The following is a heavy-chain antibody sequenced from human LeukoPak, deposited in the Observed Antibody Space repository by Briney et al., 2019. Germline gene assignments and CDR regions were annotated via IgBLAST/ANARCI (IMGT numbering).Heavy chain of an antibody. J-gene: IGHJ4*02. Sequence: GGSLRLSCAASGFTVSSNYMSWVRQAPGKGLEWVSVIYSGGSTYYADPVKGRFTISRDNSKNTLYLQMNSLRAEDTAVYYCARGRGYSGYDHFDYWGQGTLVTVSS. CDR1: GFTVSSNY. D-gene: IGHD5-12*01. CDR3: ARGRGYSGYDHFDY. V-gene: IGHV3-53*01. CDR2: IYSGGST.